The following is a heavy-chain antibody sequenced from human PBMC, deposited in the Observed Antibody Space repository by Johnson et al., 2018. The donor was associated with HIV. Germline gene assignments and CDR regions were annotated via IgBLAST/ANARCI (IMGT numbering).Heavy chain of an antibody. CDR3: AREQELIGERAFDI. CDR1: GFTVSSNY. CDR2: LNSGGGT. D-gene: IGHD6-13*01. J-gene: IGHJ3*02. V-gene: IGHV3-66*01. Sequence: VQLVESGGGLVQPGGSLRLSCAASGFTVSSNYMTWVRQGPGKGLEWVSVLNSGGGTYFADSVTGRFTISRDNAKNTLYLQMSRMRVEETAVYYCAREQELIGERAFDIWGQGTMVTVSS.